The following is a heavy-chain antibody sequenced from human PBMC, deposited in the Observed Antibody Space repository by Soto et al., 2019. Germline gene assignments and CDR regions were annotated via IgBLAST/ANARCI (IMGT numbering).Heavy chain of an antibody. D-gene: IGHD3-16*01. CDR2: INVDNGDT. Sequence: QVQLVQSGAEVKMPGASVKVSCKASGYSFRSYGIQWVRQAPGQSLEWMGWINVDNGDTKYSQNFQDRVTIIRDTSASTVYMELSSLRTEDTAVYYCARVGLKYLRWFDPWGQGSLVTFSS. CDR3: ARVGLKYLRWFDP. J-gene: IGHJ5*02. CDR1: GYSFRSYG. V-gene: IGHV1-3*01.